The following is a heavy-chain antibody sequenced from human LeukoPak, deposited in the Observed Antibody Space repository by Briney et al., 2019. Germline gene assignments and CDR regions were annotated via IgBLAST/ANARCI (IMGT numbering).Heavy chain of an antibody. CDR1: GGSISSYY. V-gene: IGHV4-4*07. D-gene: IGHD6-6*01. J-gene: IGHJ6*03. CDR3: ARDYSSSNYYYYYMDV. Sequence: PSETLSLTCTVSGGSISSYYWSWIRQPAGKGLEWIGRIYTSGSTNYNPSLESRVTISVDTSKNQVSLKLSSVTAADTAVYYCARDYSSSNYYYYYMDVWGKGTTVTVSS. CDR2: IYTSGST.